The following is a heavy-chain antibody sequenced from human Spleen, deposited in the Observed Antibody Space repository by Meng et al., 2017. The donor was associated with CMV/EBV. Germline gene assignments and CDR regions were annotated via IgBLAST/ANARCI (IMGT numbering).Heavy chain of an antibody. J-gene: IGHJ4*02. CDR3: AKVCSGGEKTWIKLWFCLGY. V-gene: IGHV4-39*01. CDR2: VYYTGST. D-gene: IGHD5-18*01. CDR1: GGSISRSSYY. Sequence: GSLRLSCTVSGGSISRSSYYWGWIRQPPGKGLEWIGSVYYTGSTYYNPSLKSRVTISVDTSKKQFSLNLTSVTAADTAVYYCAKVCSGGEKTWIKLWFCLGYWGQGTLVTVSS.